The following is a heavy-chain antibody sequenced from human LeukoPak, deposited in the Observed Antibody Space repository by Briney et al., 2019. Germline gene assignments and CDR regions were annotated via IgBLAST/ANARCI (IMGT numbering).Heavy chain of an antibody. Sequence: SETLSLTCTVSGYSISSGYYWGWIRQPPGKGLEWIGSIYHSGNTYYKSSLKSRVTISVDTSKNQFSLKLNSVTAADTAVCYCASFIAMPGKAVSNDYWGQGTLVTVSS. CDR1: GYSISSGYY. V-gene: IGHV4-38-2*02. CDR2: IYHSGNT. J-gene: IGHJ4*02. D-gene: IGHD6-19*01. CDR3: ASFIAMPGKAVSNDY.